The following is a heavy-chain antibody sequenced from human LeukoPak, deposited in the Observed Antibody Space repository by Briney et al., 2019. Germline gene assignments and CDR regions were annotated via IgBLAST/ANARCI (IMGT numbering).Heavy chain of an antibody. Sequence: SGGSLRLSCAASGFTFSSYGMHWVRQAPGKGLEWVAVIWYDGSNKYYADSVKGRFTISRDNSKNTLYLQMNSLRAEDTAVYYCARDRIAAAGTDAFDIWGQGTMVTVSS. CDR3: ARDRIAAAGTDAFDI. D-gene: IGHD6-13*01. CDR1: GFTFSSYG. CDR2: IWYDGSNK. J-gene: IGHJ3*02. V-gene: IGHV3-33*08.